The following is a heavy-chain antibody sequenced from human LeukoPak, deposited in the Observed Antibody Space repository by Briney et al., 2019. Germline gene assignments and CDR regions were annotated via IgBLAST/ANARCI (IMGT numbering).Heavy chain of an antibody. J-gene: IGHJ6*02. V-gene: IGHV3-7*01. CDR1: GFTFSDSW. D-gene: IGHD3-16*01. CDR2: MNQDGSAK. Sequence: GGSLRLSCAASGFTFSDSWMSWVRQAPGKGLEWVANMNQDGSAKGYVDSVKGRFTISRDNARNSLYLQMSSLRPEDTAVYYCATYSHWVAGDVWGQGTAVTVSS. CDR3: ATYSHWVAGDV.